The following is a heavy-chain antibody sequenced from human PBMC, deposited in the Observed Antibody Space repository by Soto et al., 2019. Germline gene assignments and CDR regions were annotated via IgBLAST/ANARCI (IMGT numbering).Heavy chain of an antibody. D-gene: IGHD3-22*01. J-gene: IGHJ4*02. V-gene: IGHV4-30-2*01. CDR1: SSGGYS. CDR3: ARFHYYDSSGPYLDY. Sequence: SSGGYSWSWIRQPPGKGLEWIGYIYHSGSTYYNPSLKSRVTISVDRSKNQFSLKLSSVTAADTAVYYCARFHYYDSSGPYLDYWGQGTLVTVSS. CDR2: IYHSGST.